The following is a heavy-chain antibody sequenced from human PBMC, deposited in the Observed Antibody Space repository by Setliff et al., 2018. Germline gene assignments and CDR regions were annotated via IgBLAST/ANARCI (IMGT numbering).Heavy chain of an antibody. V-gene: IGHV1-69*13. CDR1: GGTFSSYA. Sequence: SVKVSCKASGGTFSSYAISWVRQAPGQGLEWMGGIIPIFGTAKYAQKFQGRVTITADESTSTDYMELSSLRSEETAVYYCARDLHYYGSGSYYIAGWFDPWGQGTLFTVAS. CDR2: IIPIFGTA. CDR3: ARDLHYYGSGSYYIAGWFDP. J-gene: IGHJ5*02. D-gene: IGHD3-10*01.